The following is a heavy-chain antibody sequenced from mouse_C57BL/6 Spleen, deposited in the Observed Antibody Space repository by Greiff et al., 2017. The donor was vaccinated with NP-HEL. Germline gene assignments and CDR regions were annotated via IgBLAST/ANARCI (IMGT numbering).Heavy chain of an antibody. CDR3: ARELRYYAMDY. CDR2: IYPGSGST. Sequence: QVQLQQPGAELVKPGASVKMSCKASGYTFTSYWITWVKQRPGQGLEWIGDIYPGSGSTNYNAKFKSKATLTVDTSSSTAYMQLSSLTSEDSAVYYCARELRYYAMDYWGQGTSVTVSS. J-gene: IGHJ4*01. V-gene: IGHV1-55*01. CDR1: GYTFTSYW. D-gene: IGHD1-1*01.